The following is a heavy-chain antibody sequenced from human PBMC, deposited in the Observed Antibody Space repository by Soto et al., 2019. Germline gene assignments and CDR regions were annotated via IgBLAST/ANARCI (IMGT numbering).Heavy chain of an antibody. D-gene: IGHD3-16*01. Sequence: QVQLVQSGVEVKKPGASVKVSCKAMGYTFSNYGLSWVRQAPGEGLEWLGWISGYNCHTKYAQKVQDRVTLTTDTSANTAYLELRSLRSDDTAVYYFVRGDGGYFDHWGQGTLVLVSS. J-gene: IGHJ4*02. V-gene: IGHV1-18*01. CDR3: VRGDGGYFDH. CDR1: GYTFSNYG. CDR2: ISGYNCHT.